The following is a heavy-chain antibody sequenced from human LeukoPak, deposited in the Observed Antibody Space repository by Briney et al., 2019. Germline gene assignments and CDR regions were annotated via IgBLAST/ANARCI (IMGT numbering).Heavy chain of an antibody. D-gene: IGHD3-9*01. V-gene: IGHV4-61*01. J-gene: IGHJ4*02. Sequence: SEPLSLTCTVSGGSVSSGSYYWSWIRQPPGKGLEWIGYIYYSGSTNYNPSLKSRVTISVDTSKNQFSLKLSSETAADTAVYYCARGGGGLRYFDWLSTGAVYFDYWGQGTLVTVSS. CDR1: GGSVSSGSYY. CDR2: IYYSGST. CDR3: ARGGGGLRYFDWLSTGAVYFDY.